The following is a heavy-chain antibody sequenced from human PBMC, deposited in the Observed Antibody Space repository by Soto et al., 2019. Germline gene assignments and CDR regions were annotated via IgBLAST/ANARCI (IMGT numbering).Heavy chain of an antibody. CDR1: GFTFSSYS. D-gene: IGHD6-13*01. CDR3: GRAEAAAGPFDY. J-gene: IGHJ4*02. V-gene: IGHV3-21*01. Sequence: GGSLRLSCAASGFTFSSYSMNWVRQAPGKGLEWVSSISSSSSYIYYADSVKGRFTISRDNAKNSLYLQMNSLRAEDTAVYYCGRAEAAAGPFDYWGQGTLVTVSS. CDR2: ISSSSSYI.